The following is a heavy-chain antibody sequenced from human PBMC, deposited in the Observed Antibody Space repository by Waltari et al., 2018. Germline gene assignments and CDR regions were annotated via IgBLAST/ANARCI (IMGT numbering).Heavy chain of an antibody. D-gene: IGHD2-15*01. CDR1: GFSVRNNY. CDR3: TREGGISGYFDF. J-gene: IGHJ4*02. CDR2: IHSSGNI. Sequence: EGQIVESGGTLVQTGESLRLSCLVSGFSVRNNYMSWVRQAPGKGLEWVSVIHSSGNIFYADSVRGRFTISKDTSKNTVYLQMSGLRAEDTAVYYCTREGGISGYFDFWGQGSLVTVSS. V-gene: IGHV3-66*01.